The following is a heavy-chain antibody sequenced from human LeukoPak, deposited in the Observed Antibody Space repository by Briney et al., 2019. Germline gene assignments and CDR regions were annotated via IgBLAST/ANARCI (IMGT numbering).Heavy chain of an antibody. J-gene: IGHJ4*02. Sequence: SETLSLTCAVYGGSFSGYYWSWIRQPPGKGLEWIGEINHSGSTNYNPSLKSRVTISVDTSKNQFSLKLSSVTAADTAVYYCARVTLVSVAAFDYWGQGTLVTVSS. V-gene: IGHV4-34*01. CDR1: GGSFSGYY. CDR2: INHSGST. D-gene: IGHD6-19*01. CDR3: ARVTLVSVAAFDY.